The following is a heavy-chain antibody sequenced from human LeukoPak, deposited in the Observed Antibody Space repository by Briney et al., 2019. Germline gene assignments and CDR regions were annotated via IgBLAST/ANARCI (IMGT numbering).Heavy chain of an antibody. CDR3: ARMAVYYDSSGYPDY. CDR1: GFSLSTSGMC. Sequence: SGPTLVNPTQTLTLTCTFSGFSLSTSGMCVHWIRQPPGKALEWLAPIDWDDDNYYSTSLKTRLTISKDTSKNQVVLTMTDMDPEDTATYYCARMAVYYDSSGYPDYWGQGTLVTVSS. J-gene: IGHJ4*02. CDR2: IDWDDDN. D-gene: IGHD3-22*01. V-gene: IGHV2-70*01.